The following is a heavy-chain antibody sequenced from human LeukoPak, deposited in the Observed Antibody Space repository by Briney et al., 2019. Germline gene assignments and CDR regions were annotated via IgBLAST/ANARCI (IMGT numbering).Heavy chain of an antibody. V-gene: IGHV3-30*04. CDR3: ARAEGEGYYYYMDV. Sequence: GGSLRLSCAASGFTFSSYAMSWVRQAPGKGLEWVAVISYDGSNKYYADSVKGRFTISRDNAKNSLYLQMNSLRAEDTAVYYCARAEGEGYYYYMDVWGKWTTVTVSS. J-gene: IGHJ6*03. D-gene: IGHD3-16*01. CDR2: ISYDGSNK. CDR1: GFTFSSYA.